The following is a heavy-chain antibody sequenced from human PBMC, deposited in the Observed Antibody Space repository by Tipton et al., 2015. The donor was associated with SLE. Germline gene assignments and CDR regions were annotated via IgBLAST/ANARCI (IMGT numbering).Heavy chain of an antibody. D-gene: IGHD6-13*01. CDR3: ARGEGSIAAAGTNYFDY. CDR1: GFTFSSYW. Sequence: SLRLSCAASGFTFSSYWMSWVRQAPGKGLEWVSYISSSGSTIYYADSVKGRFTISRDNAKNSLYLQMNSLRAEDTAVYYCARGEGSIAAAGTNYFDYWGQGTLVTVSS. CDR2: ISSSGSTI. V-gene: IGHV3-48*03. J-gene: IGHJ4*02.